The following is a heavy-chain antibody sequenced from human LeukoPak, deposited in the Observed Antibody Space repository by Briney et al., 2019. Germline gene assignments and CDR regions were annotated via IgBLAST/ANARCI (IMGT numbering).Heavy chain of an antibody. D-gene: IGHD3-22*01. J-gene: IGHJ4*02. Sequence: PSETLSLTCAVSGGSISSSNWWSWVRQPPGKGLEWIGEIYHSGSTNYNPSLKSRVTISVDKSKNQFSLKLSSVTAADTAVYYCARLTYYYDSSGFGDWGQGTLVTVPS. V-gene: IGHV4-4*02. CDR2: IYHSGST. CDR3: ARLTYYYDSSGFGD. CDR1: GGSISSSNW.